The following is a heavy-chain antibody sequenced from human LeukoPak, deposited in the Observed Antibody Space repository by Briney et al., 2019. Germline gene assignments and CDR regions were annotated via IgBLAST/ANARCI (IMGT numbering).Heavy chain of an antibody. CDR3: ARDLLSGGYYYGMDV. V-gene: IGHV3-21*01. J-gene: IGHJ6*02. CDR1: GFTFSSYS. D-gene: IGHD3-16*01. Sequence: GGSLRLSCAASGFTFSSYSMNWVRQAPGKGLEWVSSISSGSSYIYYADSVKGRFTISRDNAKNSLYLQMNSLRAEDTAVYYCARDLLSGGYYYGMDVWGQGTTVTVSS. CDR2: ISSGSSYI.